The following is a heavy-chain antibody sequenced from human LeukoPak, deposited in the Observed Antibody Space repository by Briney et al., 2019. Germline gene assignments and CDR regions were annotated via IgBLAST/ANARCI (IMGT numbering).Heavy chain of an antibody. CDR1: GFIVNGKY. J-gene: IGHJ4*02. CDR3: ATRIAAGGLFFFDY. CDR2: IHTNDKT. V-gene: IGHV3-53*01. D-gene: IGHD6-13*01. Sequence: GGSLRLSCAASGFIVNGKYMSWVRQAPGKGLEWVSGIHTNDKTYYADSVKGRFTISRDNSKTTLFLQMNTLRAEDTAVYYCATRIAAGGLFFFDYWGQGTLVTVSS.